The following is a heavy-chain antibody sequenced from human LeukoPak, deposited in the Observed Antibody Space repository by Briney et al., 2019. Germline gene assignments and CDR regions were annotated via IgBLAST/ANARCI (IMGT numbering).Heavy chain of an antibody. CDR3: ARDSVHRVAAVEGSY. Sequence: PSETLSLTCTVSGGSISSYYWSWIRQPPGKGLEWIGHIHYSGSTYYNPSLKSRLTISIDTSKNQFSLNLRSVTAADTAVYYCARDSVHRVAAVEGSYWGQGTLVTVSS. CDR1: GGSISSYY. J-gene: IGHJ4*02. V-gene: IGHV4-30-4*08. D-gene: IGHD6-13*01. CDR2: IHYSGST.